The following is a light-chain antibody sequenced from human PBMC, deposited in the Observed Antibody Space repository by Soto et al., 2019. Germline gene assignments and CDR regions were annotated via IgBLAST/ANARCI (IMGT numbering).Light chain of an antibody. J-gene: IGLJ1*01. CDR2: DVS. V-gene: IGLV2-11*01. CDR1: SSDVGGYNY. Sequence: QSALTQPRSVSGSPGQSVTISCTGTSSDVGGYNYVSWYQQHSGKAPKLMIYDVSERPSGVPDRFSGSKSGNTASLTISGLQAEDEADYYCCSYALSYTSLYVFGTGTKLTVL. CDR3: CSYALSYTSLYV.